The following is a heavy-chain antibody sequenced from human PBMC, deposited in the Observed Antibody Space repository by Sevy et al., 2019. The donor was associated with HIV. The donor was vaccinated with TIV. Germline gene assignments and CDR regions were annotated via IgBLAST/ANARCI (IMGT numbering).Heavy chain of an antibody. J-gene: IGHJ4*02. CDR1: GFTFSDYY. CDR2: ISSSGSTI. Sequence: GGSLRLSCAASGFTFSDYYMSWIRQAPGKGLEWVSYISSSGSTIYYADSVKGRFTISRDNAKNSLYLQMNSLRAEDTAVYYCAREGRNYYDSSGYRPFDYWGQGTLVTVSS. D-gene: IGHD3-22*01. V-gene: IGHV3-11*01. CDR3: AREGRNYYDSSGYRPFDY.